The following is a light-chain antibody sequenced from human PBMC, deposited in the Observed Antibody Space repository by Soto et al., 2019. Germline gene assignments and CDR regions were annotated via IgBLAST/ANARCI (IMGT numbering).Light chain of an antibody. CDR1: QSVSSNY. Sequence: EIVLTQSPGTLSLSPGERATLSCRASQSVSSNYLAWYQHKPGQAPRLLIYRSSSRATGIPDRFSGSGSGTDFTLTTSRVEPEDFAVYYCHQYGTSVTWTFGQGTKVDIK. V-gene: IGKV3-20*01. CDR3: HQYGTSVTWT. CDR2: RSS. J-gene: IGKJ1*01.